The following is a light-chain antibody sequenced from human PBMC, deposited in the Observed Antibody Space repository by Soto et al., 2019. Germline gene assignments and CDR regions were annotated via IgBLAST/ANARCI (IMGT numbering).Light chain of an antibody. CDR1: QSISDT. J-gene: IGKJ1*01. V-gene: IGKV3-15*01. CDR2: GAS. Sequence: EIVLTQSPATLSVSPGGRATLSCRASQSISDTLAWYQQKPGQAPRLLIHGASTRAPGFPARFSGSGSGTDFTLTISSLQSEDFAVYYCQQYDNWPWTLGQGTKVDI. CDR3: QQYDNWPWT.